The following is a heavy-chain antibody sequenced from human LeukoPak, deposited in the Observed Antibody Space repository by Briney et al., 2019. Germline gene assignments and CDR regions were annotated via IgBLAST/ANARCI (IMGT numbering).Heavy chain of an antibody. D-gene: IGHD3-22*01. V-gene: IGHV3-23*01. Sequence: PGGSLRLSCAASGFTFSSYWMHWVRQAPGKGLEWVSAISGSGSTTYYADSVKGRFTISRDNSKNTLYLQMNSLRAEDTAVYYCAKAVYYYDSSGERSFDYWGQGTLVTVSS. J-gene: IGHJ4*02. CDR2: ISGSGSTT. CDR1: GFTFSSYW. CDR3: AKAVYYYDSSGERSFDY.